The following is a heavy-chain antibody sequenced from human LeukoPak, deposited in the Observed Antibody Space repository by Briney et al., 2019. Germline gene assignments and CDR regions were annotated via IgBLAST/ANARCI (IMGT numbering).Heavy chain of an antibody. D-gene: IGHD3-10*01. CDR2: ISVYNGDT. J-gene: IGHJ6*02. CDR1: GYTFTGYH. CDR3: AREKVQVLLWFGELSRPRYYYGIDV. V-gene: IGHV1-18*04. Sequence: SVKVSCKASGYTFTGYHIHWVRHAPGQGLEWMGWISVYNGDTNYAQKLQGRVTMTTDTSMSTAYMELRSLRTDDTAVYYCAREKVQVLLWFGELSRPRYYYGIDVWGQGTTVTVSS.